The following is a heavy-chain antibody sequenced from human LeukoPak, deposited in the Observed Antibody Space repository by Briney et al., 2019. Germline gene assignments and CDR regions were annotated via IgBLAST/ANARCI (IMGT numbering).Heavy chain of an antibody. D-gene: IGHD3-9*01. J-gene: IGHJ6*03. CDR1: GYTFTSYG. Sequence: ASVRVSCKASGYTFTSYGISWVRQAPGQGLEWMGWISAYNGNTNYAQKLQGRVTMTTDTSTGTAYMELRSLRSDDTAVYYCARSPGWLYYYYYYMDVWGKGTTVTISS. CDR3: ARSPGWLYYYYYYMDV. CDR2: ISAYNGNT. V-gene: IGHV1-18*01.